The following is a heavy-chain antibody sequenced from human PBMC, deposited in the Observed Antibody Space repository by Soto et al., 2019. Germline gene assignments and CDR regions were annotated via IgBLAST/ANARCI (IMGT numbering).Heavy chain of an antibody. V-gene: IGHV4-31*03. D-gene: IGHD6-13*01. CDR2: ICYTGTS. Sequence: SETLSLTCSVSVASINSGRYCWSWIRQVPGKGLEWIGYICYTGTSYYSSSLRSRTTLFLDNGQNQFSLNLTSVTAADTATYVCARGSAEQQAEGNCYLDKWGRG. CDR3: ARGSAEQQAEGNCYLDK. CDR1: VASINSGRYC. J-gene: IGHJ4*02.